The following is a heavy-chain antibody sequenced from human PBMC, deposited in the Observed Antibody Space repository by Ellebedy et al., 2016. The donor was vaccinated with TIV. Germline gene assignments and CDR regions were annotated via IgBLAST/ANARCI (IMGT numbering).Heavy chain of an antibody. CDR3: ARAIYGASYL. J-gene: IGHJ2*01. CDR1: GFTLNKYW. CDR2: INEDGTKK. Sequence: GESLKISCTASGFTLNKYWMTWVRQAPGKGLGWVANINEDGTKKHYVDSVKGRFTISRDYAGNSLYLQMNSLGAEDTAVYYCARAIYGASYLWGRGTLVTVSS. V-gene: IGHV3-7*01. D-gene: IGHD4-17*01.